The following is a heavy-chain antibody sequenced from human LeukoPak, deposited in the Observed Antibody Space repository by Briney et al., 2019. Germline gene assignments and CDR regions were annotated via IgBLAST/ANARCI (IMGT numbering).Heavy chain of an antibody. D-gene: IGHD3-16*01. J-gene: IGHJ6*03. V-gene: IGHV4-59*01. CDR2: IYYSGST. Sequence: AETLSLTCTVSGGSISSYYWSWIRQPPGKGLEWIGYIYYSGSTNYNPSLKSRVAISVDTSKNQFSLKLSSVTAADTAVYYCARERWGNTVLSYYYMDVWGKGTTVTVSS. CDR3: ARERWGNTVLSYYYMDV. CDR1: GGSISSYY.